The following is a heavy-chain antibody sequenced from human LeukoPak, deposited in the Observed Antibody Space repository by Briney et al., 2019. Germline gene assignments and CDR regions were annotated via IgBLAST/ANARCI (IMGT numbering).Heavy chain of an antibody. Sequence: GGSLRLSCAASGFTISTNYISGVRQAPGKGLEWVSVTYHSDTTYYADSVKGRFTISRDNFRNTLSLQMTSLRADDTAVYYCALVVEATGYNYHYIDVWGKGTTVTVSS. V-gene: IGHV3-66*02. D-gene: IGHD5-24*01. CDR3: ALVVEATGYNYHYIDV. CDR2: TYHSDTT. CDR1: GFTISTNY. J-gene: IGHJ6*03.